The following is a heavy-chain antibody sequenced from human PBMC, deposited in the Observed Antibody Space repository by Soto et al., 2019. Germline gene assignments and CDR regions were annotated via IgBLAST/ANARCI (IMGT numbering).Heavy chain of an antibody. V-gene: IGHV4-59*01. CDR2: IYYSGST. CDR3: ARASDSSGWYYFDY. Sequence: SETLSLTCTVSGGSISSYYWSLLRQPPGKGLEWIGYIYYSGSTNYNPSLKSRVTISVDTSKNQFSLKLSSVTAADTAVYYCARASDSSGWYYFDYWGQGILVTVSS. CDR1: GGSISSYY. J-gene: IGHJ4*02. D-gene: IGHD6-19*01.